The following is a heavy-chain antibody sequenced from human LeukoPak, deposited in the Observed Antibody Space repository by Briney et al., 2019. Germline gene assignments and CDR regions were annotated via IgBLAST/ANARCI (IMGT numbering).Heavy chain of an antibody. V-gene: IGHV5-51*01. D-gene: IGHD2-8*01. J-gene: IGHJ4*02. CDR2: IYPGDSDT. Sequence: GESLKISCKGSGYSFTSYWIGWVRQMPGKGLEWMGIIYPGDSDTRYSPSFQGQVTISADKSISTAYLEWSSLKASDTAMYYCARHFGYCTNGVCYGYFDYWGQGTLVTVSS. CDR3: ARHFGYCTNGVCYGYFDY. CDR1: GYSFTSYW.